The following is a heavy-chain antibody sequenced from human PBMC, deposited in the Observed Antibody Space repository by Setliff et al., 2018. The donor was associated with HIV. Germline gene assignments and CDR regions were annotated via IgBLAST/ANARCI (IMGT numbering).Heavy chain of an antibody. CDR1: DGSISRTSYY. J-gene: IGHJ4*02. Sequence: SETLSLTCTVSDGSISRTSYYWGWIRQPPGRGLEWIGSIYYSGSTYYNPSLKSRLSMSLDASTSQFSLRLNSLTAADTAMYYCARFARDPTDWGRGILVTVSS. CDR3: ARFARDPTD. V-gene: IGHV4-39*07. CDR2: IYYSGST.